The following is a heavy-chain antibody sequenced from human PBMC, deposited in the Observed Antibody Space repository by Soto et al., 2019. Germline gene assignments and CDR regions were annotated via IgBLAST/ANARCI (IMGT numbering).Heavy chain of an antibody. J-gene: IGHJ4*02. V-gene: IGHV2-5*02. Sequence: SGPTLVNPTQTLTLTCTFSGFSFSTLGVGVGWIRQPPGKALEWLALIYWDDDKRYNPSLKSRLTISRDTAKTQVVLTMTNMDRVDSSAYYWAHGLQASWYFDYWGQGTLVTVSS. D-gene: IGHD2-21*01. CDR1: GFSFSTLGVG. CDR3: AHGLQASWYFDY. CDR2: IYWDDDK.